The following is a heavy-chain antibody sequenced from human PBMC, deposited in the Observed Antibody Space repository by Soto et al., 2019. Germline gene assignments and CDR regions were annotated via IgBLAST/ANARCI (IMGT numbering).Heavy chain of an antibody. D-gene: IGHD5-18*01. Sequence: ASVKVSCKASGYTFTSYAMHWVRQAPGQRLEWMGWINAGNGNTKYSQKFQGRVTITRDTSASTAYMELSSLRSEDTAVYYCARAGIVQLWLWFDPWGQGTLDTVSS. V-gene: IGHV1-3*01. CDR1: GYTFTSYA. CDR3: ARAGIVQLWLWFDP. J-gene: IGHJ5*02. CDR2: INAGNGNT.